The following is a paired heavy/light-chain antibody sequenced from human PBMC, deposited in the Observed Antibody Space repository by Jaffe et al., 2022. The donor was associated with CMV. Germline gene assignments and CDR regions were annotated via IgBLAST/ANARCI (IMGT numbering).Light chain of an antibody. V-gene: IGKV3-20*01. CDR1: QSLTSSH. CDR3: QQYGSSSWT. J-gene: IGKJ1*01. Sequence: EIVLTQSPGTLSLSPGERATLSCRASQSLTSSHLAWYQQKPGQAPRLLIHGASSRATGIPDRFSGSGSGTDFTLTISRLEPEDFAVYYCQQYGSSSWTFGQGTKVEIK. CDR2: GAS.
Heavy chain of an antibody. CDR2: IFYSGST. CDR3: ARLVHGYSYGYEDY. Sequence: QVQLQESGPGLVKPSETLSLTCTVSGDSISSYYWSWIRQPPGKGLEWIGYIFYSGSTNYNPSLKNRVTILVDTSKNQFSLRLSSVTAADTAVYYCARLVHGYSYGYEDYWGQGTLVTVSS. D-gene: IGHD5-18*01. CDR1: GDSISSYY. J-gene: IGHJ4*02. V-gene: IGHV4-59*08.